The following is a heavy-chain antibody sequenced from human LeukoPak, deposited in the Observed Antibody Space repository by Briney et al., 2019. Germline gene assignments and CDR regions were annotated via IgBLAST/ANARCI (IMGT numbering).Heavy chain of an antibody. CDR3: ARDSSMLRGPLVIYYFDF. J-gene: IGHJ4*02. V-gene: IGHV3-21*04. D-gene: IGHD3-10*01. CDR2: ISTGSSYI. Sequence: PGGSLRLSCAASGFTFSSYSMNWVRQAPGKGLQWVSSISTGSSYIYYADSVKGRFTISRDNSKNTLYLQMNSLRVEDTAVYYCARDSSMLRGPLVIYYFDFWGQGTLVTVSS. CDR1: GFTFSSYS.